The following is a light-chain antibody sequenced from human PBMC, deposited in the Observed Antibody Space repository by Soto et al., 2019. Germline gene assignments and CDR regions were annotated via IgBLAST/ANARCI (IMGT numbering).Light chain of an antibody. CDR3: QQFNSYSVLT. CDR1: QSISSW. J-gene: IGKJ4*01. Sequence: DIQMTQSPSTLSASVGDRVTITCRASQSISSWLAWYQQKPGKAPKLLIYKASTLASGVPSRFSGSGSGTEFTLTISSLQPDDFATYYCQQFNSYSVLTFGGGTKVEIK. CDR2: KAS. V-gene: IGKV1-5*03.